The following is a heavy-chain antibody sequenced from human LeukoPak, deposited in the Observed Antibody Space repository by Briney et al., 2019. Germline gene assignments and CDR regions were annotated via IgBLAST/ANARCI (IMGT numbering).Heavy chain of an antibody. J-gene: IGHJ6*02. CDR1: GFTFSSYW. V-gene: IGHV3-30*18. D-gene: IGHD6-13*01. CDR2: ISYDGSNK. CDR3: AKNAAGLNHYYYYGMDV. Sequence: SGGSLRLSCAASGFTFSSYWMSWVRQAPGKGLEWVAVISYDGSNKYYADSVKGRFTISRDNSKNTLYLQMNSLRAEDTAVYYCAKNAAGLNHYYYYGMDVWGQGTTVTVSS.